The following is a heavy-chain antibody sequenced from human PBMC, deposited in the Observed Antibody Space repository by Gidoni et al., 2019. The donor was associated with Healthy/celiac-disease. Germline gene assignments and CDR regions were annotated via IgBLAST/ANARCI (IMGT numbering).Heavy chain of an antibody. Sequence: EVQLVESGGGLVQPGGSLRLSCAASGFTFSSDWMSWVRQAPGKGMEWVANIKQDGSEKYYVDSVKGRFTISRDNAKNSLYLQMNSLRAEDTAVYYCASPPMSDYYYYGMDVWGQGTTVTVSS. J-gene: IGHJ6*02. V-gene: IGHV3-7*01. CDR2: IKQDGSEK. CDR1: GFTFSSDW. CDR3: ASPPMSDYYYYGMDV.